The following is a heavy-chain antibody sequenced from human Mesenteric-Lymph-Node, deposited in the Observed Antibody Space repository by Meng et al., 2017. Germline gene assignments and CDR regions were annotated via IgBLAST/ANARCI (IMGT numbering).Heavy chain of an antibody. V-gene: IGHV3-15*01. CDR3: TTDDSTVTTYCDI. J-gene: IGHJ3*02. D-gene: IGHD4-17*01. CDR1: GFTFSSYA. CDR2: IKSKTDGGTT. Sequence: GESLKISCAASGFTFSSYAMHWVRQAPGKGLEWVGRIKSKTDGGTTDYAAHVKGRFTISRDDSKNTLYLQMNSLKTEDTAVYYCTTDDSTVTTYCDIWGQGTMVTVSS.